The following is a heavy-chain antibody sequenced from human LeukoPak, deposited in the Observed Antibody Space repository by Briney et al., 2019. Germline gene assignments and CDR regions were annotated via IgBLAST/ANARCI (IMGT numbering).Heavy chain of an antibody. J-gene: IGHJ1*01. CDR3: TTDYPYNCSSTSCYASEYFQH. D-gene: IGHD2-2*01. CDR2: IKSKTDGGTT. V-gene: IGHV3-15*01. CDR1: GFTFSNAW. Sequence: GGSLRLSCAASGFTFSNAWMSWVRQAPGKGLEWVGRIKSKTDGGTTDYAAPVKGRFTISRDDSKNTLYLQMNSLRTEDTAVYYCTTDYPYNCSSTSCYASEYFQHWGQGTLVTVSS.